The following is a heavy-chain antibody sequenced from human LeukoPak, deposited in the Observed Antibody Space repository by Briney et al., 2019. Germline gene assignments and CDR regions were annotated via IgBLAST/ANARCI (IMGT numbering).Heavy chain of an antibody. Sequence: ASVKVSCKVSGYTLTELSMHWVRQAPGKGLEWMGGFDPEDGETIYAQKFQGRVTMTEDTSTDTAYMELSSLRSEDTAVYYCATIQQWLVRSVYYFDYWGQGTLVTVSS. CDR1: GYTLTELS. D-gene: IGHD6-19*01. J-gene: IGHJ4*02. CDR3: ATIQQWLVRSVYYFDY. CDR2: FDPEDGET. V-gene: IGHV1-24*01.